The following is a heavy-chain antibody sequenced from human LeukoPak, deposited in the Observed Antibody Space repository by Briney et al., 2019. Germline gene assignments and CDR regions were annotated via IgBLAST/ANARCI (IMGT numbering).Heavy chain of an antibody. CDR3: ARVRPITPLGRGVEERWFDC. D-gene: IGHD2-15*01. J-gene: IGHJ5*01. Sequence: ASVKVSCKASGYTFTDYYMHWVRQAPGQGLEWMGWIDAKSGGTKHAQKFQGRVTMTRDASITTAYMELSGLSSDDTAVYYCARVRPITPLGRGVEERWFDCWGQGTLVTVSS. CDR2: IDAKSGGT. V-gene: IGHV1-2*02. CDR1: GYTFTDYY.